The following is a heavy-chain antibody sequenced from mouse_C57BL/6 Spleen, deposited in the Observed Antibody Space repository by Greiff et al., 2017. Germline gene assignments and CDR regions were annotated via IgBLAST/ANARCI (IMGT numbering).Heavy chain of an antibody. CDR3: VRDYTTVEGFAY. J-gene: IGHJ3*01. D-gene: IGHD1-1*01. CDR2: RRSKSSNYAT. CDR1: GFTFNTYA. Sequence: EVKLMESGGGLVQPKGSLKLSCAASGFTFNTYAMPRVRQAPGKGLEWVARRRSKSSNYATYYADSVKDRITIARDDSQSMLYLQMNNLKTEDTAMYYGVRDYTTVEGFAYWGQGTLVTVSA. V-gene: IGHV10-3*01.